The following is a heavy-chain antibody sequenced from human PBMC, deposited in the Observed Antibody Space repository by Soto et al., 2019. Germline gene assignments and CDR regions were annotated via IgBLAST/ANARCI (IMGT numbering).Heavy chain of an antibody. J-gene: IGHJ5*02. CDR1: GGSISSGGHS. D-gene: IGHD5-12*01. Sequence: PSETLSLTCAVSGGSISSGGHSWSWLRQPPGKGLEWIGYIYHSGSTDYNPSLKSRVTMSVDTSKNQFSLKLSSVTAADTAVYYCARALRYSGYVWSGAWFDPWGQGTLVTVSS. V-gene: IGHV4-30-2*01. CDR3: ARALRYSGYVWSGAWFDP. CDR2: IYHSGST.